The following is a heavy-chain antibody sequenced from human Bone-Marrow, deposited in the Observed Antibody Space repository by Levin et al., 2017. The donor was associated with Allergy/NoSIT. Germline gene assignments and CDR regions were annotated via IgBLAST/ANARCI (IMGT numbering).Heavy chain of an antibody. Sequence: SGGSLRLSCAASGFTFSSYSMNWVRQAPGKGLEWVSSISSSSSYIYYADSVKGRFTISRDNAKNSLYLQMNSLRAEDTAVYYCARGGIAAAGTFDYWGQGTLVTVSS. CDR1: GFTFSSYS. CDR2: ISSSSSYI. D-gene: IGHD6-13*01. CDR3: ARGGIAAAGTFDY. V-gene: IGHV3-21*01. J-gene: IGHJ4*02.